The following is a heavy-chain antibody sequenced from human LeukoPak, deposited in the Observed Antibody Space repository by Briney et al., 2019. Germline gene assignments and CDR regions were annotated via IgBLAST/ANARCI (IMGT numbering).Heavy chain of an antibody. CDR1: GGTFSSYA. J-gene: IGHJ4*02. CDR2: IIPILGIA. D-gene: IGHD3-10*01. Sequence: GASVKVSCKASGGTFSSYAISWVRQAPGQGLEWMGRIIPILGIANYAQKFQGRVTMTTDTSTSTAYMELRSLRSDDTAVYYCARDGSSGFDYWGQGTLVTVSS. V-gene: IGHV1-69*04. CDR3: ARDGSSGFDY.